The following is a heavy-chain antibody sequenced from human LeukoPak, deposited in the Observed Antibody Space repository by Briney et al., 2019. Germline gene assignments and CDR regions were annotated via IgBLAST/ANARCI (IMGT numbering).Heavy chain of an antibody. J-gene: IGHJ4*02. CDR3: ASMGITVVTPIDY. V-gene: IGHV4-34*01. Sequence: SETLSLTCAVYGGSFGGYYWSWIRQPPGKGLEWIGEINHSGSTNYNPSLKSRVTISVDTSKNQFSLKLSSVTAADTAVYYCASMGITVVTPIDYWGQGTPVTVSS. CDR2: INHSGST. CDR1: GGSFGGYY. D-gene: IGHD4-23*01.